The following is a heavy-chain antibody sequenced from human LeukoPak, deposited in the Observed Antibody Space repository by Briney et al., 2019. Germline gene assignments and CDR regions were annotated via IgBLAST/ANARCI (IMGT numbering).Heavy chain of an antibody. D-gene: IGHD3-9*01. J-gene: IGHJ3*02. Sequence: GGSLRLSCAASGFTFSSYGMHWVRQAPGKGLEWVAVIWYDGSNKYYADSVKGRFTISRDNSKNTLYLQMNSRRAEDTAVYYCARGVLRYFDWSPSDDAFDIWGQGTMVTVSS. CDR3: ARGVLRYFDWSPSDDAFDI. V-gene: IGHV3-33*01. CDR2: IWYDGSNK. CDR1: GFTFSSYG.